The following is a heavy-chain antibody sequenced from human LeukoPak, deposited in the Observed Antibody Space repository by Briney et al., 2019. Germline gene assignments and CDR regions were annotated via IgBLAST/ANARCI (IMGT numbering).Heavy chain of an antibody. CDR2: IWYDGSNK. V-gene: IGHV3-33*01. J-gene: IGHJ4*02. CDR3: ARGLGDSSGYYCDY. Sequence: PGGSLRLSCAASGFTFSSYGMHWVRQAPGKRLEWVAVIWYDGSNKYYADSVKGRFTISRDNSKNTLYLQMNSLRAEDTAVYYCARGLGDSSGYYCDYWGQGTLVTVSS. CDR1: GFTFSSYG. D-gene: IGHD3-22*01.